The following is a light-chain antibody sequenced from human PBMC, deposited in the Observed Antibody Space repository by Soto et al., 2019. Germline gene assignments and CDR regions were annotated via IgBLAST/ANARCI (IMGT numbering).Light chain of an antibody. J-gene: IGKJ1*01. CDR1: QSISSW. Sequence: DIPMTQSPSTLSASVGDRVTITCRASQSISSWLAWYQQKPGKAPKLLIYDASSLESGVPSRFSGSGSGTEFTLTISSLQPDDFATYYCQQYNSYSPKTFGQGTKVDIK. V-gene: IGKV1-5*01. CDR2: DAS. CDR3: QQYNSYSPKT.